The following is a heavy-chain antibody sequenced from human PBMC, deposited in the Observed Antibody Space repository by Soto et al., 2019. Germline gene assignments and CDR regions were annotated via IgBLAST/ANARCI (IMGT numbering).Heavy chain of an antibody. CDR3: ARLSTDYINWSTAVANAFDI. J-gene: IGHJ3*02. V-gene: IGHV4-34*01. CDR2: INHSGST. D-gene: IGHD1-20*01. Sequence: PSETLCLTCAVYGGSFSGYYWSWIRQPPGKGLEWIGEINHSGSTNYNPSLRSRVTISVDTSRNQFSLKLSSVTAADTAVYYCARLSTDYINWSTAVANAFDIWGQGTMVTXSS. CDR1: GGSFSGYY.